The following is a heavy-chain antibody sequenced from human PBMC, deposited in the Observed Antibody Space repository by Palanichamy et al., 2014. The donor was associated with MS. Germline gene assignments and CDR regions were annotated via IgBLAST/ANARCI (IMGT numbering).Heavy chain of an antibody. V-gene: IGHV3-23*01. CDR2: IRGSGGST. Sequence: EVQLLESGGGLVQPGGSLILSCAASGFTFSSYAMNWVRQAPGKGLEWASAIRGSGGSTSYADSVKGRFTISRDNSKNTLYLQMNSLRAEDTAIYYCAKSGDFWTGHRGWFDPWGQGTLVTVSS. D-gene: IGHD3/OR15-3a*01. CDR3: AKSGDFWTGHRGWFDP. J-gene: IGHJ5*02. CDR1: GFTFSSYA.